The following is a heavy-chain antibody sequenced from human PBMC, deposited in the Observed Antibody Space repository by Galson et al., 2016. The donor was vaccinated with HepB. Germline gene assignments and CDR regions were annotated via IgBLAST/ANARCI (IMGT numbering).Heavy chain of an antibody. Sequence: QSGAEVKKPGESLMISCKGSGYSFSNYWIGWVRQMPGKGLEWMGIIYPANSDTRYSPSFQGQVTISADKSINTAYLQWRSLKASDPAMYYGVSRYCSSTSCHPEYWGQGTLVAVSS. CDR3: VSRYCSSTSCHPEY. CDR1: GYSFSNYW. V-gene: IGHV5-51*01. D-gene: IGHD2-2*01. J-gene: IGHJ4*02. CDR2: IYPANSDT.